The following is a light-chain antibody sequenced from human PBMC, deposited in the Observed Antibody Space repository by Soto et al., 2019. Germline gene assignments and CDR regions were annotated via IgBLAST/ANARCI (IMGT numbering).Light chain of an antibody. Sequence: QSALTQPASVSGSPGQSITISCTGISSDVGDYYYVSWYQHHPGKAPKLIIYGVSNRPSGVSNRFSASKSGNTASLTISGLQTDDEADYYCSSYTNSVNFVFGTGTKVTVL. V-gene: IGLV2-14*01. CDR1: SSDVGDYYY. CDR2: GVS. CDR3: SSYTNSVNFV. J-gene: IGLJ1*01.